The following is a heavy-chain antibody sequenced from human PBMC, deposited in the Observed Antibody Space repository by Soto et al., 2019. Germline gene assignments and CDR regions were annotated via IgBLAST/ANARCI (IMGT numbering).Heavy chain of an antibody. CDR3: AKDGGV. CDR1: GFTFSSYG. CDR2: ISYDGSNK. V-gene: IGHV3-30*18. J-gene: IGHJ4*02. Sequence: QVQLVESGGGVVQPGRSLRLSCAASGFTFSSYGMHWVRQAPGKGLEWVAVISYDGSNKYYADSVKGRFTISRDNSKNTLYLQMNSLRAGDTAVYYCAKDGGVWGQGTLVTVSS. D-gene: IGHD3-10*01.